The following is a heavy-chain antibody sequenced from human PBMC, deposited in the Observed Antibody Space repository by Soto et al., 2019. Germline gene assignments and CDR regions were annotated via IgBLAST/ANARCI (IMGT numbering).Heavy chain of an antibody. Sequence: QVQLQESGPGLVEPSGTLSLTCAVSGGSIRSGNWWSWVRQPPGKGREWIGEIYHSGTTNYNPSLKSRVPISVDKSKNQFSLKLTSVTAADTAVYYCARQRGYYVDYWGQGTLVTVSS. V-gene: IGHV4-4*02. CDR3: ARQRGYYVDY. J-gene: IGHJ4*02. D-gene: IGHD3-22*01. CDR1: GGSIRSGNW. CDR2: IYHSGTT.